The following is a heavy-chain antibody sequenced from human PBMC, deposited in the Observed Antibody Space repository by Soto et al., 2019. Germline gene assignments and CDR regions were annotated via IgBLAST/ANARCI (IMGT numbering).Heavy chain of an antibody. CDR3: ARDVYSSGWYEGLDWFDP. Sequence: ASVKVSCKASGYTFTSYGISWVRQAPGQGLEWMGWISAYNGNTNYAQKLQGRVTMTTDTSTSTAYMELRSLRSDDTAVYYCARDVYSSGWYEGLDWFDPWGQGTLVTVSS. CDR2: ISAYNGNT. CDR1: GYTFTSYG. D-gene: IGHD6-19*01. J-gene: IGHJ5*02. V-gene: IGHV1-18*01.